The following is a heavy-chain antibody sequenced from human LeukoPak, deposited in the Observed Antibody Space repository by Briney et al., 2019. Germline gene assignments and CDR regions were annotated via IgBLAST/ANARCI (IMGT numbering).Heavy chain of an antibody. Sequence: SQTLSLTCAISGDSVSSNSAAWHWIRQSPSRGLEWLGRTYYRSKWYNDYAVSVKGRITINPDTSKNQFSLQLNSVTPEDTAVYYCARGLSDYGGQRGPFDYWGQGTLVTVSS. CDR1: GDSVSSNSAA. V-gene: IGHV6-1*01. D-gene: IGHD4-23*01. CDR2: TYYRSKWYN. J-gene: IGHJ4*02. CDR3: ARGLSDYGGQRGPFDY.